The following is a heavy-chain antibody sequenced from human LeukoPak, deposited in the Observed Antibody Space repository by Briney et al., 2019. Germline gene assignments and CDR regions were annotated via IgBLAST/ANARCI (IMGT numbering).Heavy chain of an antibody. CDR1: GFTFGSYS. CDR2: ASSSSSTI. CDR3: ARETGMYYDFWSGYYLGD. V-gene: IGHV3-48*01. J-gene: IGHJ4*02. D-gene: IGHD3-3*01. Sequence: PGGSLRLSCAAYGFTFGSYSMNWVRQAQGKGLVWFSCASSSSSTIYYADAVKGRFTISSDNTKNSLYLQMNSLRAEDTAVYYCARETGMYYDFWSGYYLGDWGQGTLVTVSS.